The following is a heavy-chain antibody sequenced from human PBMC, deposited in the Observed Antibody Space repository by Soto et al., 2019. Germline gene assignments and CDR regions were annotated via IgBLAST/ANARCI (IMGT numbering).Heavy chain of an antibody. J-gene: IGHJ5*02. D-gene: IGHD3-10*01. CDR2: IYHSGST. CDR1: GGSISSGGYS. CDR3: ARVGGSGSYYTYKNWFDP. V-gene: IGHV4-30-2*01. Sequence: SQTLSLTCAVSGGSISSGGYSWSWIRQPPGKGLEWIGYIYHSGSTYYNPSLKSRVTISVDRSKNQFSLKLSSVTAADTAVYYCARVGGSGSYYTYKNWFDPWGQGNLVTVS.